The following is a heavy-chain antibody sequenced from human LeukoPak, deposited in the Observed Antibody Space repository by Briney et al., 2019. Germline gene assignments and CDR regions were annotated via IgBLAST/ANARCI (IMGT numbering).Heavy chain of an antibody. CDR1: GFTFSSYA. D-gene: IGHD4-11*01. J-gene: IGHJ4*02. V-gene: IGHV3-64*04. CDR2: ISSNGGST. CDR3: ARDATGQIDY. Sequence: GGSLRLSCSASGFTFSSYAMHWVRQAPGKGLEYVSAISSNGGSTYYADSVKGRFTISRDNSKNTLYLQMNSLRAEDTAVYYCARDATGQIDYWGQGTLVTVSS.